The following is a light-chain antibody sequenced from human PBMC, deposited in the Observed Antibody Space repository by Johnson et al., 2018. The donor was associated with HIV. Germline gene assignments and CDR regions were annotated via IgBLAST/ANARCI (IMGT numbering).Light chain of an antibody. V-gene: IGLV1-51*01. CDR2: DNN. CDR3: GTWDPSLSAYV. Sequence: QSVLTQPPSVSAAPGQKVTISCSGSSSNIGNNYVSWYQQLPGTAPKLLIYDNNKRPSGIPDRFSGSKSGTSATLGINGLQTGDEADYYCGTWDPSLSAYVFGTGTKVTVL. J-gene: IGLJ1*01. CDR1: SSNIGNNY.